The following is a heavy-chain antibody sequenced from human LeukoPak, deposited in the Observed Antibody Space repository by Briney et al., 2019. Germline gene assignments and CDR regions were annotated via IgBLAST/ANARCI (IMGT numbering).Heavy chain of an antibody. J-gene: IGHJ4*02. CDR1: GFTFSSYE. D-gene: IGHD3-10*01. CDR2: ISDSGRTI. V-gene: IGHV3-48*03. Sequence: GGSLRLSCAASGFTFSSYEMNWVRHAPGKGLERVSYISDSGRTIYYANSVKGSFTISRDNAKNSLYLQMNSLRAEDTAVYYCARARPGGLRDYWGQGTLVTVSS. CDR3: ARARPGGLRDY.